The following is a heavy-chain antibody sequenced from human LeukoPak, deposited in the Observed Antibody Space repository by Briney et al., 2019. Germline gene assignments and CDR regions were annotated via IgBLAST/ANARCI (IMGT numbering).Heavy chain of an antibody. D-gene: IGHD3-9*01. J-gene: IGHJ3*02. CDR3: ARDRDYYYDILTGYFPSGDAFDI. CDR1: GFTFSSYE. CDR2: ISSSGSTI. V-gene: IGHV3-48*03. Sequence: GGSLRLSCAASGFTFSSYEMNWVRQAPGKGLEWVSYISSSGSTIYYADSVKGRFTISRDNAKNSLYLQMNSLRAEDTAVYYCARDRDYYYDILTGYFPSGDAFDIWGQGTMVTVSS.